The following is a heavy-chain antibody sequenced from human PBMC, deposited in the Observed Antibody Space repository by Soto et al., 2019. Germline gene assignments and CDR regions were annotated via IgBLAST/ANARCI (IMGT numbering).Heavy chain of an antibody. CDR3: ARDWHGDATYYFDY. D-gene: IGHD4-17*01. V-gene: IGHV3-30-3*01. J-gene: IGHJ4*02. CDR1: GFTFSSYA. CDR2: ISYDGSNK. Sequence: QVQLVESGGGVVQPGRSLRLSCAASGFTFSSYAMHWVRQAPGKGLEWVAVISYDGSNKYYADSVKGRFTISRDNSKNTLYLQMNSLRAEDTAVYYCARDWHGDATYYFDYWGQGTLVTFSS.